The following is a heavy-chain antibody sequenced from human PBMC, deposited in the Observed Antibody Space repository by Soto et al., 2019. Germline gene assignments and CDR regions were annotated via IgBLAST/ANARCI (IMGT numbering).Heavy chain of an antibody. J-gene: IGHJ3*01. Sequence: QITLKESGPTLVKPTQTLTLACTFSGFSLRASGFGVGWIRQPPGKAPEWLAVIYWDDQKRYSPSLESRLTVTQDTPGNQGGLTIANLDPLDTGPYLCAHTTPRPLRAHGDRREGFEKWGQGTTVTVSS. CDR3: AHTTPRPLRAHGDRREGFEK. V-gene: IGHV2-5*02. D-gene: IGHD2-21*01. CDR2: IYWDDQK. CDR1: GFSLRASGFG.